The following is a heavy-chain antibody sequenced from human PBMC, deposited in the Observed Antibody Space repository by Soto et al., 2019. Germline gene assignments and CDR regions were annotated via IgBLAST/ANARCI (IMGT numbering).Heavy chain of an antibody. CDR2: VAYDGSKT. CDR3: ARWVDGSMYDNSGKYDS. Sequence: QVQLVESGGGVVQPGRSLRLTCAASGFTFSSNGMHWVRQAPGKGLEWVALVAYDGSKTYYGDSVRGRFTISRDNSENTLYLQMNSLRAEDTAVYYCARWVDGSMYDNSGKYDSWGQGTLVTVSS. J-gene: IGHJ5*01. CDR1: GFTFSSNG. D-gene: IGHD3-22*01. V-gene: IGHV3-30*03.